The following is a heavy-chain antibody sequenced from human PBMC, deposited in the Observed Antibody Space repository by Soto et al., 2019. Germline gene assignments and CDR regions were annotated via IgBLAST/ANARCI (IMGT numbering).Heavy chain of an antibody. V-gene: IGHV1-2*02. CDR3: ARGSGYGAYYYYGMDV. Sequence: XSVKVSCTASGYTFTCYYMHLVRQAPGQGLEWMGWINPNSGGTNYAQKFQGRVTMTRDTSISTAYMELSRLRSDDTAVYYCARGSGYGAYYYYGMDVWGQGTTVTVSS. CDR1: GYTFTCYY. D-gene: IGHD5-12*01. J-gene: IGHJ6*02. CDR2: INPNSGGT.